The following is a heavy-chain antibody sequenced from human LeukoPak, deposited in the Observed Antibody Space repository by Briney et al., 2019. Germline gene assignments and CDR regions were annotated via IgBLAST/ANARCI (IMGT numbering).Heavy chain of an antibody. CDR1: GYTFTSYG. Sequence: ASVKVSCKASGYTFTSYGISWVRQAPGQGLEWMGWISAYNGNTNYAQKLQGRVTMTTDTSTSTAYMELRSLRSDDTAVYYCSRPSHVTYYDSSGHDYWGQGTLVTVSS. CDR3: SRPSHVTYYDSSGHDY. J-gene: IGHJ4*02. CDR2: ISAYNGNT. D-gene: IGHD3-22*01. V-gene: IGHV1-18*01.